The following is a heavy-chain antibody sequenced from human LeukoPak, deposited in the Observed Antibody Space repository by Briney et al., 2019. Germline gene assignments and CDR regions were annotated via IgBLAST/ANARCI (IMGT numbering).Heavy chain of an antibody. CDR3: ARQRIAVAGTRKVFDY. CDR1: GGSISSSSHY. J-gene: IGHJ4*02. CDR2: IYYSGST. D-gene: IGHD6-19*01. Sequence: SETLSLTCTVSGGSISSSSHYWGWIRQPPGKGLEWIGSIYYSGSTYYNPSLKSRVTISVDTSKNQLSLKLSSVTAADTAVYYCARQRIAVAGTRKVFDYWGQGTLVTVSS. V-gene: IGHV4-39*01.